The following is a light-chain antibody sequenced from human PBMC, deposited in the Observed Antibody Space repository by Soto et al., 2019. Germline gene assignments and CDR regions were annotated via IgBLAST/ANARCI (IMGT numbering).Light chain of an antibody. J-gene: IGLJ3*02. V-gene: IGLV2-11*01. Sequence: QSVLTQPRSVSGSPGQSVTISCTGTSSDVGGYNYVSWYQQHPGKAPKLMIYDVSKRPSGVPDRFSGSMSGNTASLTISGLQAEDEADYCCCSYAGSYTGVFGGGTKVTVL. CDR3: CSYAGSYTGV. CDR1: SSDVGGYNY. CDR2: DVS.